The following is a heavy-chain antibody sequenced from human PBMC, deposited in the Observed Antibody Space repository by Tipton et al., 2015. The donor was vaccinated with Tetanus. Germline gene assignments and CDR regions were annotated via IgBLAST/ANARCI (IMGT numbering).Heavy chain of an antibody. CDR3: ARESRSRVVGQ. D-gene: IGHD2-21*01. CDR2: IKEDGSEK. V-gene: IGHV3-7*01. CDR1: GFIFSSYW. Sequence: SLRLSCAASGFIFSSYWMGWVRQAPGKGLEWVAKIKEDGSEKNYVDSVKGRFTISRDNAKNSLYLQMNSLRAEDTAVYYCARESRSRVVGQWGQGALVTVS. J-gene: IGHJ4*02.